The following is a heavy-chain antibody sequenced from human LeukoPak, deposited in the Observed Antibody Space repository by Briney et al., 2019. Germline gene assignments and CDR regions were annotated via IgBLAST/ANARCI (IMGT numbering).Heavy chain of an antibody. V-gene: IGHV3-9*03. CDR3: AKAGGSTLIAVAGRSFDY. CDR2: ISWNSDSI. J-gene: IGHJ4*02. Sequence: PGGSLRLSCAASGFTFHDYAMHWVRQAPGKGLEWVSGISWNSDSIGYADSVKGRFTISRDNAKNSLYLQMNSLRAEDMALYYCAKAGGSTLIAVAGRSFDYWGQGTLVTVSS. CDR1: GFTFHDYA. D-gene: IGHD6-19*01.